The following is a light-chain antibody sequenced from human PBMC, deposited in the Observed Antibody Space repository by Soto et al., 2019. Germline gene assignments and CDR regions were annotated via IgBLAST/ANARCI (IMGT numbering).Light chain of an antibody. CDR2: AAS. CDR3: QQLHSYPRT. J-gene: IGKJ2*01. CDR1: QGISTY. Sequence: DIQLTQSPSFLSASVGDRVTITCRASQGISTYLAWYQQKPGKAPNLLMYAASILQSGVPSRFSGSGSGTEFTRTISSLQPEDFATYYCQQLHSYPRTFGQGTKLEI. V-gene: IGKV1-9*01.